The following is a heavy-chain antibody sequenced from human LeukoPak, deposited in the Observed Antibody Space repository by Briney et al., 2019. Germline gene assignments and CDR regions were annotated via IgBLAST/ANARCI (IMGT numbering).Heavy chain of an antibody. D-gene: IGHD3-3*01. CDR2: ISGSGGST. V-gene: IGHV3-23*01. J-gene: IGHJ5*02. CDR1: GFTISSYA. CDR3: YLSGTISRSGTRFDP. Sequence: GRTLTLSCAASGFTISSYAKSWVRQAPGKGQELVSAISGSGGSTYYADSVKGRFTISRDNSKNTLYLQMNSLRAEDTAVYYGYLSGTISRSGTRFDPWGQGTLVTVSS.